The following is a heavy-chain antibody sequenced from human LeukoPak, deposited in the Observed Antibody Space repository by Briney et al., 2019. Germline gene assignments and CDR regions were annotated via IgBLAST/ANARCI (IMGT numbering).Heavy chain of an antibody. CDR1: GYIFISYG. J-gene: IGHJ3*02. V-gene: IGHV1-18*01. CDR3: ARLGRRNYYDSSGYGDVFDI. Sequence: ASVKVSCKASGYIFISYGISWVRQAPGQGLEWMGWISAYKDNTKYARNRQGRVTMTTDTSTSTAYVELRSLRSDDSAVYYCARLGRRNYYDSSGYGDVFDIWGQGTMVTVSS. CDR2: ISAYKDNT. D-gene: IGHD3-22*01.